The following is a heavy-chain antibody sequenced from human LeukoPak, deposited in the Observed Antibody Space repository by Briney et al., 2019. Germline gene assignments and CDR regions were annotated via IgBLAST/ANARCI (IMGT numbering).Heavy chain of an antibody. CDR2: IKQDGSEK. CDR3: ARALRYFDWLLLGNPYYFDY. Sequence: GGSLRLSCAASGFTFSSYWMSWVRQAPGKGLEWVANIKQDGSEKYYVDSVKGRFTISRDNAKNSLYLQMNSLRAEDTAVYHCARALRYFDWLLLGNPYYFDYWGQGTLVTVSS. D-gene: IGHD3-9*01. CDR1: GFTFSSYW. J-gene: IGHJ4*02. V-gene: IGHV3-7*04.